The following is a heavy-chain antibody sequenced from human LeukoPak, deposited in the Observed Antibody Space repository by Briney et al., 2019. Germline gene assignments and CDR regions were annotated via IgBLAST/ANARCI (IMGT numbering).Heavy chain of an antibody. V-gene: IGHV4-39*07. J-gene: IGHJ4*02. CDR1: GGSISSGGYY. CDR3: ARGEYSSSPFDY. Sequence: SETLSLTCTVSGGSISSGGYYWSWIRQPPGKGLEWIGEISHSGSTNYNPSLKSRVTISVDTSKNQFSLKLSSVTAADTAVYYCARGEYSSSPFDYWGQGTLVTVSS. D-gene: IGHD6-6*01. CDR2: ISHSGST.